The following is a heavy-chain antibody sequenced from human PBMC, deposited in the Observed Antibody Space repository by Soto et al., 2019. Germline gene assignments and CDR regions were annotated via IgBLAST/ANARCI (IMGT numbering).Heavy chain of an antibody. CDR3: ARDYDYVWGSYRLTSWFDP. Sequence: ASVKVSCKASGGTFSSYAISWVRQAPGQGLEWMGGIIPIFGTANYAQKFQGRVTITADESTSTAYMELSSLRSEDTAVYYCARDYDYVWGSYRLTSWFDPWGQGTLVTVSS. CDR2: IIPIFGTA. D-gene: IGHD3-16*02. V-gene: IGHV1-69*13. J-gene: IGHJ5*02. CDR1: GGTFSSYA.